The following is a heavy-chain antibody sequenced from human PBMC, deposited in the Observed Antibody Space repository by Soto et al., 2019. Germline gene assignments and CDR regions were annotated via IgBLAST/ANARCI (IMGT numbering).Heavy chain of an antibody. Sequence: QVQLVQSGAEVKKPGASVKVSCKASGYTFTGYYIHWVRQAPGQGLEWMGWINPNSGGTNYAQKFQGRVTMTRDTSVSTAYMELSRLRSDDTAVYYCARDSEGGSGCFAPWGQGTLVTVSS. V-gene: IGHV1-2*02. CDR1: GYTFTGYY. D-gene: IGHD3-16*01. J-gene: IGHJ5*02. CDR3: ARDSEGGSGCFAP. CDR2: INPNSGGT.